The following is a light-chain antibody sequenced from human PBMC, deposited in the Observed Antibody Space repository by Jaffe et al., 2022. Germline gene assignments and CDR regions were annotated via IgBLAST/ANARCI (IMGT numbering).Light chain of an antibody. CDR1: QGLVHSDGNTY. Sequence: DVVMTQSPLSLPVTLGQPASISCRSSQGLVHSDGNTYLTWFQQRPGQSPRRLIYKVSNRDSGVPDRFSGSGSGTDFTLKISRVEAEDVGIYYCMQGTHWPWTFGQGTKVEIK. CDR2: KVS. J-gene: IGKJ1*01. V-gene: IGKV2-30*02. CDR3: MQGTHWPWT.